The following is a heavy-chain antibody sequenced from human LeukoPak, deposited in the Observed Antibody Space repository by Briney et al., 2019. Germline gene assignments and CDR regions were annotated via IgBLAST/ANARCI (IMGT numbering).Heavy chain of an antibody. D-gene: IGHD2-21*01. CDR2: MNPNSGNT. V-gene: IGHV1-8*01. CDR1: GYTFTTYD. Sequence: ASVKVSCKASGYTFTTYDINWVRQATDQGLEWMAWMNPNSGNTGYAQKFQGRVTMTRNTSISTAYMELSSLRSEDTAVYYCARVAGNCGGDCYRLVYWGQGTLVTVAS. CDR3: ARVAGNCGGDCYRLVY. J-gene: IGHJ4*02.